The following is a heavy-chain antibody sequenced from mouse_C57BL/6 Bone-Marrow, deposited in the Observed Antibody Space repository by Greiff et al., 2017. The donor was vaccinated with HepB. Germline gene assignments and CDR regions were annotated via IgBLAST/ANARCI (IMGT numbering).Heavy chain of an antibody. J-gene: IGHJ2*01. CDR1: GFTFTDYY. D-gene: IGHD2-3*01. CDR2: IRNKANGYTT. V-gene: IGHV7-3*01. CDR3: ARSYDGYYRYYFDY. Sequence: EVQLVESGGGLVQPGGSLSLSCAASGFTFTDYYMSWVRQPPGKALEWLGFIRNKANGYTTEYSASVKGRFTISRDNSQSILYLQMNALRAEDSATYYCARSYDGYYRYYFDYWGQGTTLTVSS.